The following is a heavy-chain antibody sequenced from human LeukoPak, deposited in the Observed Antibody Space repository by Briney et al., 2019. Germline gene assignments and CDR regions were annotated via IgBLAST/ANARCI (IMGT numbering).Heavy chain of an antibody. J-gene: IGHJ4*02. CDR3: ARLATDSDSLTGSEY. D-gene: IGHD3-9*01. V-gene: IGHV4-59*08. CDR2: IYSSGIT. Sequence: PSETLSLTCTVSGGSISGYYWSWVRQPPLKGLEWIGYIYSSGITRYSPSLKSRLTISVDTSKNQFSLRLSSVTAADTALYYCARLATDSDSLTGSEYWVQGTLVTVSS. CDR1: GGSISGYY.